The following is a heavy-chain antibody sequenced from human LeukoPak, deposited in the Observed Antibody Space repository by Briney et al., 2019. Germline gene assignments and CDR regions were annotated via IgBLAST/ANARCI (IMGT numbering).Heavy chain of an antibody. V-gene: IGHV1-24*01. D-gene: IGHD5-24*01. CDR3: ARDRGKWLQLQYNDAFDI. Sequence: ASVKVSCKVSGYTLTELSMHWVRQAPGKGLEWMGGFDPEDGETIYAQKFQGRVTMTEDTSTDTAYMELRSLRSDDTAVYYCARDRGKWLQLQYNDAFDIWGQGTMVAVSS. CDR1: GYTLTELS. J-gene: IGHJ3*02. CDR2: FDPEDGET.